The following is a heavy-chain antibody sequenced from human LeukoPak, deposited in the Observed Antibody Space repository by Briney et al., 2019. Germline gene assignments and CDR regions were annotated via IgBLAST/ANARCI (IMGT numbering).Heavy chain of an antibody. CDR2: ISSSSYI. CDR1: GFTFSSYS. Sequence: PGGSLRLSCAASGFTFSSYSMNWVRQAPGKGLEWVSSISSSSYIYYADSVKGRFTISRDNAKNSLYLQMNSLRAEDTAVYYCARLVVGATTGVGYYYYMDVWGKGTTVTVSS. J-gene: IGHJ6*03. CDR3: ARLVVGATTGVGYYYYMDV. V-gene: IGHV3-21*01. D-gene: IGHD1-26*01.